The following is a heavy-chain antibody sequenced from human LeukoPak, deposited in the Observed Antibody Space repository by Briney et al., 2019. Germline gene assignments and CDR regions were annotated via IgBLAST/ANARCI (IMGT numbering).Heavy chain of an antibody. D-gene: IGHD3-3*01. CDR2: MRKDGSDK. J-gene: IGHJ4*02. V-gene: IGHV3-30*02. CDR1: GFTLCNYG. Sequence: GGSLRLSCTASGFTLCNYGAHWVRQAPGKGLEWVSFMRKDGSDKKYVDSVKGRFTISRDNSKNTLYLQMNNLRAEDTAIYYCAVSDDSDVWSGYWGQGTLVTVSS. CDR3: AVSDDSDVWSGY.